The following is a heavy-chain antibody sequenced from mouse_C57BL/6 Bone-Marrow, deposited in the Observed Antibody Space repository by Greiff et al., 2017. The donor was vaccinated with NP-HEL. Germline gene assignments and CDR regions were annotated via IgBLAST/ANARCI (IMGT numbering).Heavy chain of an antibody. CDR1: GFTFSDYG. J-gene: IGHJ3*01. CDR2: ISSGSSTI. V-gene: IGHV5-17*01. CDR3: ARPRFAY. Sequence: EVKLMESGGGLVKPGGSLKLSCAASGFTFSDYGMHWVRQAPEKGLEWVAYISSGSSTIYYADTVKGRFTISRDNAKNTLFLQMTSLRSEDTAMNYCARPRFAYWGQGTLVTVSA.